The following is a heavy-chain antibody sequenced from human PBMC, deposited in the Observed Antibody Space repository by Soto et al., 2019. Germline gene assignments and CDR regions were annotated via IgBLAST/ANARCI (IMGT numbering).Heavy chain of an antibody. D-gene: IGHD3-9*01. Sequence: QVQLQQWGAGPLRPLETLSLTCGVSGGSFSGYYWAWIRQSPGKGLEWIGEINDRGSINYTPSLTSRVIISVATSTNHYSLNLSSATAADTAVYYCARESHDIMTGPPWVWYFDLWGRGTLVTVSS. CDR3: ARESHDIMTGPPWVWYFDL. J-gene: IGHJ2*01. V-gene: IGHV4-34*01. CDR2: INDRGSI. CDR1: GGSFSGYY.